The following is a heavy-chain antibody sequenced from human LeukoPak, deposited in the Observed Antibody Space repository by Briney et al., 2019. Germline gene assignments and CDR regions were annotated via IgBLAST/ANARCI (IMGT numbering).Heavy chain of an antibody. J-gene: IGHJ4*02. CDR1: GYTFTSYG. Sequence: GASVKVSCKASGYTFTSYGISWVRQAPGQGLEWMGWISAYNGNTNYAQKLQGRVTMTTDTSTSTAYMELRSLRSDDTAVYYCARTDTYYDFWSGYYATYWGQGTLVTVSS. D-gene: IGHD3-3*01. V-gene: IGHV1-18*01. CDR3: ARTDTYYDFWSGYYATY. CDR2: ISAYNGNT.